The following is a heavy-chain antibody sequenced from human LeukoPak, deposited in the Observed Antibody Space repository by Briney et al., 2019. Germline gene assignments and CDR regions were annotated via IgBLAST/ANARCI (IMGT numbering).Heavy chain of an antibody. CDR1: DGSISSSSYY. D-gene: IGHD2/OR15-2a*01. Sequence: NPSETLSLTCTVSDGSISSSSYYWGWIRQPPGKGLEWIGSIYYSGSTYYNPSLKSRVTISVDTSKNQFSLKLSSVTAADTAVYYCARVNSEYYYYYYYMDVWGKGTTVTVSS. CDR3: ARVNSEYYYYYYYMDV. V-gene: IGHV4-39*07. J-gene: IGHJ6*03. CDR2: IYYSGST.